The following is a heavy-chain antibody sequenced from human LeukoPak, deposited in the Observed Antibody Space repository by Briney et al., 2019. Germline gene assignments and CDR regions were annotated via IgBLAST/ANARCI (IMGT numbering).Heavy chain of an antibody. V-gene: IGHV1-2*02. CDR3: VREIRVISVTTD. J-gene: IGHJ4*02. D-gene: IGHD4-17*01. Sequence: ASVKVSCKASGYTFTDYYIQWVRQAPGQGLEWMGWINPHTGGTNYAQKFQGRVTMTRDTSISTAYMELSRLRSDDTAVYYCVREIRVISVTTDWGQGTLLTVSS. CDR1: GYTFTDYY. CDR2: INPHTGGT.